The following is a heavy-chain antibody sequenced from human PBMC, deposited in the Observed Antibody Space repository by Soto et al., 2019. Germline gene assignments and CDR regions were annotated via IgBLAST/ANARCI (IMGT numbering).Heavy chain of an antibody. CDR3: ATLLRPGLQFFDF. Sequence: EVQLLESGGGLVQPGGSLRLSCAASGFTFSDYAMSWVRQAPGKGLDWVSAISSSGDHTFYADSVKGRFTISRDNSKNTLYLQVNSLRAEDTAVYYCATLLRPGLQFFDFWGQGTLVNVSS. V-gene: IGHV3-23*01. D-gene: IGHD4-4*01. CDR2: ISSSGDHT. CDR1: GFTFSDYA. J-gene: IGHJ4*02.